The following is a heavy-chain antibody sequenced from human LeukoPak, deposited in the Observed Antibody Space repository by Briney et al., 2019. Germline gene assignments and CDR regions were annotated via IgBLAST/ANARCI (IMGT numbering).Heavy chain of an antibody. V-gene: IGHV1-8*01. CDR1: GYTFTSYN. Sequence: GASVKVSCKVSGYTFTSYNINWVRQATGQGLEWMGWMNPNNGNTGYAQKLQGRVTMTTDTSTSTAYMELRSLRSDDTAVYYCARDLRYCGGDCYVDYWGQGTLVTVSS. D-gene: IGHD2-21*02. CDR3: ARDLRYCGGDCYVDY. CDR2: MNPNNGNT. J-gene: IGHJ4*02.